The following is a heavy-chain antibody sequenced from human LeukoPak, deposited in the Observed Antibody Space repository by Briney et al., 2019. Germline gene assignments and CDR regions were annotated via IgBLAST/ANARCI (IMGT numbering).Heavy chain of an antibody. CDR2: INPNSGGT. CDR3: ARGRNLYWIQLWFHDY. V-gene: IGHV1-2*02. J-gene: IGHJ4*02. CDR1: GYTFTGYY. Sequence: ASVKVSCKASGYTFTGYYMHWVRQAPGQVLGWMGWINPNSGGTNYAQKFQGRVTMTRDTSISTAYMELSRLRSDDTAVYYCARGRNLYWIQLWFHDYWGQGTLVTVSS. D-gene: IGHD5-18*01.